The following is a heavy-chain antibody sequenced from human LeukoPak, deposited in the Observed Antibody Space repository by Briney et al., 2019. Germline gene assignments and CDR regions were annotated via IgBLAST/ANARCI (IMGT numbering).Heavy chain of an antibody. J-gene: IGHJ3*02. Sequence: GGSLRLSCAASGFTFSSYAMSWVRQAPGKGLEWVSAISGSGGSTYYADSVKGRFTVSRDNSKNTLYLQMNSLRAEDTALYYCARMGFYYDSSGYPSNDAFDIWGQGTMVTVSS. CDR2: ISGSGGST. CDR1: GFTFSSYA. V-gene: IGHV3-23*01. CDR3: ARMGFYYDSSGYPSNDAFDI. D-gene: IGHD3-22*01.